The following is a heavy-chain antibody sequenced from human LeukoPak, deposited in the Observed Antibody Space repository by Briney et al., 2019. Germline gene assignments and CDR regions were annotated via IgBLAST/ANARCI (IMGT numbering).Heavy chain of an antibody. CDR1: GGSISSYY. CDR3: ARPSGDSSGYYPTFYWYFDL. D-gene: IGHD3-22*01. CDR2: IYYSGST. Sequence: PSETLSLTCTVSGGSISSYYWSWIRQPPGKGLEWIGYIYYSGSTNYNPSLKSRVTISVDTSKNQFSLKLSSVTAADTAVYYCARPSGDSSGYYPTFYWYFDLWGRGTLVTVSS. J-gene: IGHJ2*01. V-gene: IGHV4-59*08.